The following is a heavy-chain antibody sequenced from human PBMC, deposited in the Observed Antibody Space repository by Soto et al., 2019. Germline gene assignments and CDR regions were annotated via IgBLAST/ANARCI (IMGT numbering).Heavy chain of an antibody. CDR2: IKQDGSEK. J-gene: IGHJ6*02. CDR1: GFTFSSYW. D-gene: IGHD6-6*01. V-gene: IGHV3-7*01. CDR3: ARVEAARPRALFSFYYYYGMDV. Sequence: EVQLVESGGGLVQPGGSLRLPCAASGFTFSSYWMSWVRQAPGKGLEWVANIKQDGSEKYYVDSVKGRFTISRDNAKNSLYLQMNSLRAEDTAVYYCARVEAARPRALFSFYYYYGMDVWGQGTTVTVSS.